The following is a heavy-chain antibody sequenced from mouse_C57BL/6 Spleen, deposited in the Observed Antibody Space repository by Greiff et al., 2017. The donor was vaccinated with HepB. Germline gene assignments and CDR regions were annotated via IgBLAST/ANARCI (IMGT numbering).Heavy chain of an antibody. V-gene: IGHV5-9*01. Sequence: EVKLVESGGGLVKPGGSLKLSCAASGFTFSSYTMSWVRQTPEKRLEWVATISGGGGNTYYPDSVKGRFTISRDNAKNTLYLQMSSLRSEDTALYYCARRLSLYGSSFYYYAMDYWGQGTSVTVSS. CDR2: ISGGGGNT. J-gene: IGHJ4*01. CDR3: ARRLSLYGSSFYYYAMDY. D-gene: IGHD1-1*01. CDR1: GFTFSSYT.